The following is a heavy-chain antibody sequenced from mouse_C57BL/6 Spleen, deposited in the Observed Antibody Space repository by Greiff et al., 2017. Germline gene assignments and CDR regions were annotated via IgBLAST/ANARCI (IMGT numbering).Heavy chain of an antibody. V-gene: IGHV1-80*01. Sequence: QVQLQQSGAELVKPGASVKISCKASGYAFSSYWMNWVKQRPGKGLEWIGQIYPGDGDTNYNGKFKGKATLTADKSSSTAYMQLSSLTSEDSAVYSCARRSGSSYWYFDVWGTGTTVTVSS. CDR1: GYAFSSYW. D-gene: IGHD1-1*01. J-gene: IGHJ1*03. CDR3: ARRSGSSYWYFDV. CDR2: IYPGDGDT.